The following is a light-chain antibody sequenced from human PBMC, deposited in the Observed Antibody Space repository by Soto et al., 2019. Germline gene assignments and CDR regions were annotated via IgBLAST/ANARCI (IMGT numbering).Light chain of an antibody. CDR1: QSITTW. J-gene: IGKJ1*01. V-gene: IGKV1-5*01. Sequence: DIQTTQPPSTLSASVGDRVTITCRASQSITTWLAWYQQRPGKAPKLLIYDVSSLQSGVPSRFSGSGSGTDFTLTISSLQAEDVAVYYCQQYYSTPPTFGQGTKVDIK. CDR3: QQYYSTPPT. CDR2: DVS.